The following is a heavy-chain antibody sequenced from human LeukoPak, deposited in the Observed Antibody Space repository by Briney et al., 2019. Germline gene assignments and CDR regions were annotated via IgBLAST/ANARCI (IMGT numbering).Heavy chain of an antibody. J-gene: IGHJ4*02. CDR1: GFXFSSYW. Sequence: PGGSLRLSCAASGFXFSSYWVHWVRQGPGKGLVWVSRIKGDGSETSYADSVKGRFTISRDNAKNTLYLQMNSLRAEDTAVYYCAGQFSAGGDWGQGTLVTVSS. V-gene: IGHV3-74*01. CDR3: AGQFSAGGD. CDR2: IKGDGSET. D-gene: IGHD3-16*01.